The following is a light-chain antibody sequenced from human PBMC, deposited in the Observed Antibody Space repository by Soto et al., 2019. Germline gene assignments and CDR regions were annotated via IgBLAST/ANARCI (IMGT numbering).Light chain of an antibody. J-gene: IGLJ1*01. CDR1: SSNIGAGYD. V-gene: IGLV1-40*01. CDR3: QSYDSSLSGYV. Sequence: QSVLTQPPSVSGAPGQKVTISCTGSSSNIGAGYDVNWYHQLPGTAPKLLIHGNSNRPSGVPDRFSGSKSGTSASLAITGLQAEDEADYFCQSYDSSLSGYVFGTVTKLTVL. CDR2: GNS.